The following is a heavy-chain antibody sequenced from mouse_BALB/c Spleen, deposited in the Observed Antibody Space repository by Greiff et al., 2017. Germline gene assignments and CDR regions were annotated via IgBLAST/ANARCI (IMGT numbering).Heavy chain of an antibody. CDR1: GYTFTDYW. CDR2: IDTSDSYT. Sequence: QVQLQQSGAELVMPGASVKMSCKASGYTFTDYWMHWVKQRPGQGLEWIGAIDTSDSYTSYNQKFKGKATLTADTSSSTAYMQLSSLTSEDSAVYFCARNDGYYRAMDYWGQGTSVTVSS. J-gene: IGHJ4*01. D-gene: IGHD2-3*01. V-gene: IGHV1-69*01. CDR3: ARNDGYYRAMDY.